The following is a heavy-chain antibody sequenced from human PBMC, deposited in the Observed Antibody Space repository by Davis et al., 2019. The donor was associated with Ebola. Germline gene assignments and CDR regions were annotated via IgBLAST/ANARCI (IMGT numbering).Heavy chain of an antibody. CDR1: GGTFSSYA. V-gene: IGHV1-69*06. Sequence: SVKVSCKASGGTFSSYAISWVRQAPGQGLEWMGGIIPIFGTANYAQKFQGRVTITADKSTSTAYMELSSLRSEDTALYYCAKDIRSSSWYYIVGHYYYGMDVWGQGTTVTVSS. J-gene: IGHJ6*02. CDR3: AKDIRSSSWYYIVGHYYYGMDV. CDR2: IIPIFGTA. D-gene: IGHD6-13*01.